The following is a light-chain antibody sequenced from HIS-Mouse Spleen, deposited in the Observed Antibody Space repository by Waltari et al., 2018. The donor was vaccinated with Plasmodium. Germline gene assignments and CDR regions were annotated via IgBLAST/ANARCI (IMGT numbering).Light chain of an antibody. CDR2: GKN. CDR3: NSRDSSGNHWV. V-gene: IGLV3-19*01. Sequence: SSELTQDPAVSVALGQTVRITCQGDRLRSYYASWYQQKPGQATVLVIYGKNNRPSGIPDRFSGSSSGNTASLTITGAQAEDEADYYCNSRDSSGNHWVFGGGTKLTVL. CDR1: RLRSYY. J-gene: IGLJ3*02.